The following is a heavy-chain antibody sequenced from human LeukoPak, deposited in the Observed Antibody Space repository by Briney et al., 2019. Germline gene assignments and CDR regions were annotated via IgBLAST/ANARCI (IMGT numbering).Heavy chain of an antibody. D-gene: IGHD2-2*01. J-gene: IGHJ6*03. Sequence: GGSLRLSCAASGFTFSSYSMNWVRQAPGKALEWVSAISGDGGSTYYADSVKGRFTISRDNSMNSLYLQMNSLGAEDTAVYYCAKGAEFCTTTCPVDYYYFYYYYMDVWGKGTTVTVSS. CDR2: ISGDGGST. CDR1: GFTFSSYS. V-gene: IGHV3-23*01. CDR3: AKGAEFCTTTCPVDYYYFYYYYMDV.